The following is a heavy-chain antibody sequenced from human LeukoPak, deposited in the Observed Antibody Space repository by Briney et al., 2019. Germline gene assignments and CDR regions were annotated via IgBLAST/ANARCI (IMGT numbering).Heavy chain of an antibody. CDR1: GFRFTMYW. CDR3: ASHMGSYYYGMDV. CDR2: IYPGDSDT. D-gene: IGHD3-10*01. V-gene: IGHV5-51*01. Sequence: GESLKISCKGLGFRFTMYWIGWVRQMPGKGLEWMAIIYPGDSDTRYSPSFQGQVTISADKSTSTAYLQWDSLKASDTAMYYCASHMGSYYYGMDVWGPGSTVTVSS. J-gene: IGHJ6*01.